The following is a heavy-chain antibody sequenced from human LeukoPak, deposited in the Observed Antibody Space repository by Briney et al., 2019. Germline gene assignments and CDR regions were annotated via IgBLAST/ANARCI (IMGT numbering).Heavy chain of an antibody. D-gene: IGHD3-22*01. CDR3: ARDHHRRLYDSQARDSFDI. Sequence: PGGSLRLSCAASGFTFSSYAMSWVRQAPGKGLEWVSAISGSGGSTYYADSVKGRFTISRDNAKNSLYLQMNSLRAEHTAVYYCARDHHRRLYDSQARDSFDIWGQGTMVTVSS. CDR2: ISGSGGST. CDR1: GFTFSSYA. J-gene: IGHJ3*02. V-gene: IGHV3-23*01.